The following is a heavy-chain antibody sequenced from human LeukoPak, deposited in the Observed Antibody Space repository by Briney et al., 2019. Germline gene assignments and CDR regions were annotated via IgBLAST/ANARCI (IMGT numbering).Heavy chain of an antibody. D-gene: IGHD3-9*01. V-gene: IGHV3-30*18. CDR2: ISYDGSNK. CDR1: GFTFSSYG. Sequence: GRSLRLSCAASGFTFSSYGMHWVRQAPGKGLEWVAVISYDGSNKYYADSVKGRFTISRDNSKNTLYLQMNSLRAEDTAVYYCAKPSSTFDRLLWLDYWGQGTLVTVSS. J-gene: IGHJ4*02. CDR3: AKPSSTFDRLLWLDY.